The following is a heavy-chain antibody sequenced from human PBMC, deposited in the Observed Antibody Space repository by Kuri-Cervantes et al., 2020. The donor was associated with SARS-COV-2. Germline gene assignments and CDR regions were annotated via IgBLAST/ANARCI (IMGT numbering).Heavy chain of an antibody. CDR3: ARAGGGSYYGWFDP. CDR2: ISYDGSNK. J-gene: IGHJ5*02. V-gene: IGHV3-30-3*01. Sequence: GESLKISCAASGFTFSSYAMHWVRQAPGKGLEWVAVISYDGSNKYYADSVKGRFTISRDNSKNTLYLQMNSLRAEDTVVYYCARAGGGSYYGWFDPWGQGTLVTVSS. D-gene: IGHD1-26*01. CDR1: GFTFSSYA.